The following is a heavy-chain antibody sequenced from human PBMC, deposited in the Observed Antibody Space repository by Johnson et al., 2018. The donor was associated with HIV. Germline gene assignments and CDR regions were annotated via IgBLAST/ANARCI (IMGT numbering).Heavy chain of an antibody. CDR1: GFTFSDYY. Sequence: QVQLVESGGGLVKPGGSLRLSCAASGFTFSDYYMSWIRQAPGRGLEWVSYISSSGSTIYYADSVKGRFTISRDNSKNTLYLQMNSLRAEDTAVYYCAGAYYYDSSGYYDAFDIWGQGTMVTVSS. J-gene: IGHJ3*02. V-gene: IGHV3-11*04. D-gene: IGHD3-22*01. CDR3: AGAYYYDSSGYYDAFDI. CDR2: ISSSGSTI.